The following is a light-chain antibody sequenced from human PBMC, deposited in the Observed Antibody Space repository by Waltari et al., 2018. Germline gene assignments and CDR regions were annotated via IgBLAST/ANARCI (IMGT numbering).Light chain of an antibody. CDR2: DDN. Sequence: QSALTQPASVSGSPGQSITISCTGTSSHLVSWYQPHPGKAPHLMLCDDNKRPSGISNRFSASKFGNTASLTISGLQPQDEAHYYCCSYPGNSPVLFGGGTKLTVL. J-gene: IGLJ2*01. CDR1: SSHL. CDR3: CSYPGNSPVL. V-gene: IGLV2-23*01.